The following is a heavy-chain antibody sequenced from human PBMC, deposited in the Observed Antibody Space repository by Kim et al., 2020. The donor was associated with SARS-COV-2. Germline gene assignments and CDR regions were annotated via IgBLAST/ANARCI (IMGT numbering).Heavy chain of an antibody. J-gene: IGHJ4*02. Sequence: GGSLRLSCAASGFSFSTYWMHWVRQAPGKGLVWVSRINPDGSYTSYGDSVKDQFTISRDNAKNTLYLQMNTLGAEDTAVYYCVMGYGAYSDYWGQGTLVTVSS. V-gene: IGHV3-74*01. D-gene: IGHD4-17*01. CDR1: GFSFSTYW. CDR2: INPDGSYT. CDR3: VMGYGAYSDY.